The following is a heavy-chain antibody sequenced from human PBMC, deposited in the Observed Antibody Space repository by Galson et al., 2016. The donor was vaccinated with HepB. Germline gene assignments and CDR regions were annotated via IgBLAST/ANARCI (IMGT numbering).Heavy chain of an antibody. CDR2: INPQSGVT. CDR1: GYGFTDSY. CDR3: ARDFSTVTTNS. Sequence: SVKVSCKASGYGFTDSYIHWVRQAPGHGLEWLGRINPQSGVTHIAQKLQGRVTLTRDISMNTAYMEVSELTSDDTSVFFCARDFSTVTTNSWGRGTQIIVSS. D-gene: IGHD4-17*01. J-gene: IGHJ4*02. V-gene: IGHV1-2*06.